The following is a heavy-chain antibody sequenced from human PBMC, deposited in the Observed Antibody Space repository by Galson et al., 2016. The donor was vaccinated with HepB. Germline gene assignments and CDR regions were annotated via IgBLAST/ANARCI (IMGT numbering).Heavy chain of an antibody. CDR1: GFTLSSYA. Sequence: SLRLSCAASGFTLSSYAMHWVRQAPGKGLEWVAVISYDGSNKYYADSVKGRFTISRDNSKNTLYLQMNSLRVEDTAVYYCARDLFGSGTYSPGASHIWGQGTMVTVSS. V-gene: IGHV3-30-3*01. CDR3: ARDLFGSGTYSPGASHI. D-gene: IGHD3-10*01. J-gene: IGHJ3*02. CDR2: ISYDGSNK.